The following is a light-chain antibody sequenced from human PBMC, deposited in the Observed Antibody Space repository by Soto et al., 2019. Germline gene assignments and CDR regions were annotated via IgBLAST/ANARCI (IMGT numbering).Light chain of an antibody. CDR2: RGN. CDR3: VAWDDSLSGYV. V-gene: IGLV1-47*01. Sequence: QSVLTQPPSVSETPGQRVNISCSGSSSNIGRDYVYWYQQFPGTAPKLLIYRGNQRPSGVPDRFSGSKSGTSASLAISGLRSDDESDYYCVAWDDSLSGYVFGTGTKLTVL. CDR1: SSNIGRDY. J-gene: IGLJ1*01.